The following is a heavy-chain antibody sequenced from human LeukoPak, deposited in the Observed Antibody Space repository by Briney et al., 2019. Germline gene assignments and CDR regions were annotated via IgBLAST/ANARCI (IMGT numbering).Heavy chain of an antibody. D-gene: IGHD4-17*01. Sequence: SETLSLTCTVSGGSISGYYWSWIRQPPGKGLEWIGYIFYSGSTNYNPSLKSRVTISVDTSKNQFSLKVNSVTAADTAVYYCARAGYGDSDFDYWGQGTLVTVSS. CDR1: GGSISGYY. J-gene: IGHJ4*02. V-gene: IGHV4-59*08. CDR2: IFYSGST. CDR3: ARAGYGDSDFDY.